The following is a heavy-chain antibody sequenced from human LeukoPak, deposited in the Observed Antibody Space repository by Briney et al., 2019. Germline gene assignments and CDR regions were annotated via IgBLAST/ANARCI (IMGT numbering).Heavy chain of an antibody. CDR3: AKDEGIDSYGFYPNYYYGMDV. CDR1: GFTFSNAW. Sequence: PGGSLRLSCAASGFTFSNAWMSWVRQAPGKGLEWGAVISYDVSNKYYADSVKGRFTISRDNSKNTLYLQMNSLRAEDTAVYYCAKDEGIDSYGFYPNYYYGMDVWGQGTTVTVSS. J-gene: IGHJ6*02. CDR2: ISYDVSNK. D-gene: IGHD5-18*01. V-gene: IGHV3-30*18.